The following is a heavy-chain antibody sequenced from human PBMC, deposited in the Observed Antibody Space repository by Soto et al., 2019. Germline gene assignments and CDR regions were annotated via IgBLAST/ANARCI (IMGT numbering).Heavy chain of an antibody. J-gene: IGHJ4*02. CDR2: ISSSSSYI. CDR1: RFTFSSYS. Sequence: VGSLRLSCAASRFTFSSYSMNWVRQAPGKGLEWVSSISSSSSYIYYADSVKGRFTISRDNAKNSLYLQMNSLRAEDTAVYYCARDGPYCSGGSCYPYYFDYWGQGTLVTVSS. D-gene: IGHD2-15*01. V-gene: IGHV3-21*01. CDR3: ARDGPYCSGGSCYPYYFDY.